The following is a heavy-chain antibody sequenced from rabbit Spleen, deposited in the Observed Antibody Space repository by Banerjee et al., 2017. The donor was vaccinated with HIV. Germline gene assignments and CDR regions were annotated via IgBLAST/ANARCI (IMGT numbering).Heavy chain of an antibody. CDR1: GVSFSSSSY. CDR2: IDLLFGTT. Sequence: QQLVESGGGLVKPGASLTLTCTASGVSFSSSSYLCWVRQAPGKGLEWIGYIDLLFGTTYYANWVNGRFTISSHNAQNTLYLQLYSLTVADTATYFCVRGASGSGYYSLWGQGTLVTVS. CDR3: VRGASGSGYYSL. D-gene: IGHD1-1*01. J-gene: IGHJ3*01. V-gene: IGHV1S7*01.